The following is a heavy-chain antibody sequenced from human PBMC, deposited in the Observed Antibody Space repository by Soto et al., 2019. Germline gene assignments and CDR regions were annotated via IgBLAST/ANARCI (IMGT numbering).Heavy chain of an antibody. D-gene: IGHD2-2*01. CDR1: GFAFGMYV. CDR2: VSYDGSIE. CDR3: VRGGDIVAVPASPPYYYGMDV. V-gene: IGHV3-30*03. J-gene: IGHJ6*02. Sequence: PGGSPRLSCVASGFAFGMYVINWVRQAPGKGLEWVASVSYDGSIEKYADSVKGRFTMSRDNSKNTLSLQMNSLRDEDTAIYYCVRGGDIVAVPASPPYYYGMDVWGQGTTVTVSS.